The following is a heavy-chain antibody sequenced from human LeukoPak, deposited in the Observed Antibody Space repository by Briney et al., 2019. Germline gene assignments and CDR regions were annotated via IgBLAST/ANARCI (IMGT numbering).Heavy chain of an antibody. CDR1: GMTFNIYG. V-gene: IGHV3-30*02. CDR2: IRFDGAKT. Sequence: GGSLRLSCAASGMTFNIYGMHWVRQAPGKGLEWVAFIRFDGAKTYYAGSVKGRFTISRDNSRNLLYLQMNSLSIEDSAVYSCVTDPPSIVMVPAAHAYWGQGTQVTVSS. D-gene: IGHD2-2*01. CDR3: VTDPPSIVMVPAAHAY. J-gene: IGHJ4*02.